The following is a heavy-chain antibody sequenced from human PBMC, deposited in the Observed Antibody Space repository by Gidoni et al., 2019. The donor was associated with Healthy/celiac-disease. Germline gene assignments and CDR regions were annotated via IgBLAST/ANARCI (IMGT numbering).Heavy chain of an antibody. Sequence: EVQLVESGGGLVQPGRSLRLSCAASGFTFDDYAMHWVRQAPGKGLGWVSGISWNRGSIGYADSVKGRFTISRDNAKNSLYLQMNSLRAEDTALYYCAKDKGAMVRGVNNWFDPWGQGTLVTVSS. J-gene: IGHJ5*02. D-gene: IGHD3-10*01. CDR3: AKDKGAMVRGVNNWFDP. V-gene: IGHV3-9*01. CDR1: GFTFDDYA. CDR2: ISWNRGSI.